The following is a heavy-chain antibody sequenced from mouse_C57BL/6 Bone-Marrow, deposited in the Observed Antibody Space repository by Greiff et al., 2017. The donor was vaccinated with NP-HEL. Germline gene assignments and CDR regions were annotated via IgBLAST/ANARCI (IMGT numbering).Heavy chain of an antibody. CDR2: IRNKANGYTT. D-gene: IGHD3-1*01. J-gene: IGHJ3*01. V-gene: IGHV7-3*01. CDR3: ARYRGLRSSSGWFAY. CDR1: GFTFTDYY. Sequence: EVMLVESGGGLVQPGGSLSLSCAASGFTFTDYYMSWVRQPPGKALEWLGFIRNKANGYTTEYSASVKGRFTISRDNSQSILYLQMNALRAEDSATYYCARYRGLRSSSGWFAYWGQGTLVTVSA.